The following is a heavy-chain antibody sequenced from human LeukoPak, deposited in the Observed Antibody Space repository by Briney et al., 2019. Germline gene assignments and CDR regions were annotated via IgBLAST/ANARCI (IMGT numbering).Heavy chain of an antibody. Sequence: SETLSLTCTVSGGSISSGDYYWSWIRQPPGKGLEWIGYIYYSGSTYYNPSPKSRVTISVDTSKNQFSLKLSSVTAADTAVYYCARGLRFVKPFDYWGQGTLVTVSS. CDR3: ARGLRFVKPFDY. V-gene: IGHV4-30-4*01. CDR2: IYYSGST. CDR1: GGSISSGDYY. J-gene: IGHJ4*02. D-gene: IGHD5-12*01.